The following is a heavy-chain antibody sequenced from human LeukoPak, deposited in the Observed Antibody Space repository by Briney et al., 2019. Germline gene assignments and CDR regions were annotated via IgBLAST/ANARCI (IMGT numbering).Heavy chain of an antibody. CDR3: ARGDYYYMDV. CDR2: IYYSGTT. CDR1: GGSISGYY. Sequence: ESSETLSLTCTVSGGSISGYYWSWIRQPPGKGLEWIGYIYYSGTTNYNPSLKSRVTISVDTSKNQFSLKLSSVTAADTAVYYCARGDYYYMDVWGKGTTVTISS. J-gene: IGHJ6*03. V-gene: IGHV4-59*01.